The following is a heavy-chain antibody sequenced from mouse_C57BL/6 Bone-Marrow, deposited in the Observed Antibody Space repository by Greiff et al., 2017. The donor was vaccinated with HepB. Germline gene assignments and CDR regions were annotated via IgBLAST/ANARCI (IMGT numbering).Heavy chain of an antibody. D-gene: IGHD1-1*01. CDR2: INPGSGGT. CDR3: ALLRSYYFDY. V-gene: IGHV1-54*01. Sequence: QVQLKESGAELVRPGTSVKVSCKASGYAFTNYLIEWVKQRPGQGLEWIGVINPGSGGTNYNEKFKGKATLTADKSSSTAYIQLSSLTSEDSAVYFCALLRSYYFDYWGQGTTLTVSS. CDR1: GYAFTNYL. J-gene: IGHJ2*01.